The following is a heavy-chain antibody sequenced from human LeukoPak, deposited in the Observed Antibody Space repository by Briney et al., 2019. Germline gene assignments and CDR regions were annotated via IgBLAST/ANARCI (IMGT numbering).Heavy chain of an antibody. CDR3: TRDLGTYKSYASIFFDY. V-gene: IGHV1-69*04. D-gene: IGHD3-10*01. CDR1: GGTFSSYA. CDR2: IIPILNSA. J-gene: IGHJ4*02. Sequence: GASVKVSCKSSGGTFSSYAINWVRQAPGQGLEWMGRIIPILNSANYAQRFQGRVTVTADKSTSTAYMELRSLRFDDTAVYYCTRDLGTYKSYASIFFDYWGQGALVTVSS.